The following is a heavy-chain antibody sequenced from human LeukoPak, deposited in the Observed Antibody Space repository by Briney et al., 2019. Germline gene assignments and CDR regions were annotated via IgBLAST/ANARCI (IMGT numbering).Heavy chain of an antibody. V-gene: IGHV3-23*01. CDR1: GFTFSSYA. CDR3: ATERDSSWTFDS. D-gene: IGHD6-13*01. J-gene: IGHJ4*02. CDR2: ISGSGGST. Sequence: PGGSLRLSCAASGFTFSSYAMSWVRQAPGKGLEWVSAISGSGGSTYYADSVKGRFTISRDNSKNTLYLQLNSLRAEDTAVYYCATERDSSWTFDSWGQGTLVTVSS.